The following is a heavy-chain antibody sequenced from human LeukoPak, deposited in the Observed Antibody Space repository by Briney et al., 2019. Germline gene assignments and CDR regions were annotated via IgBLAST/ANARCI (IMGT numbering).Heavy chain of an antibody. CDR3: ARVVSTNRGSGFGELFPTAPYFGY. D-gene: IGHD3-10*01. J-gene: IGHJ4*02. V-gene: IGHV1-18*01. CDR1: GYTFTSYG. Sequence: ASVKVSCKASGYTFTSYGISWVRQAPGQGLEWMGWISAYNGNTNYAQKLQGRVTMTTDTSTSTAYMELRSLRSDDTAVYYCARVVSTNRGSGFGELFPTAPYFGYWGQGTLVTVSS. CDR2: ISAYNGNT.